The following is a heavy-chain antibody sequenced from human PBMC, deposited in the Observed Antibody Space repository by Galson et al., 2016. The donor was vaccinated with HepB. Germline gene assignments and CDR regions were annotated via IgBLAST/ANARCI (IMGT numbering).Heavy chain of an antibody. D-gene: IGHD4-17*01. CDR2: INHSGST. CDR1: GGSFSGYY. J-gene: IGHJ6*03. V-gene: IGHV4-34*01. Sequence: ETLSLTCAVYGGSFSGYYWSWIRQPPGKGLEWIGEINHSGSTNYNPSLKSRVTISVDTSKNQFSLKLSSVTAADTAVYYCARGDNPDYGDYASAYYYMDVWSKGTTVTVSS. CDR3: ARGDNPDYGDYASAYYYMDV.